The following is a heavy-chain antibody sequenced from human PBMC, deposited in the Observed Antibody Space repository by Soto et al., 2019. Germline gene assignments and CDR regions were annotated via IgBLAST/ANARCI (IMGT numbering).Heavy chain of an antibody. CDR3: AQSRGYFDY. J-gene: IGHJ4*02. CDR1: GGSVSSGSYY. CDR2: IYYSGST. Sequence: SETRSLTCTVSGGSVSSGSYYWSWIRQPPGKGLEWIGYIYYSGSTNYNPSLKSRVTISVDTSKNQFSLKLSSVTAADTAVYYCAQSRGYFDYWGQGTLVTVSS. V-gene: IGHV4-61*01. D-gene: IGHD3-10*01.